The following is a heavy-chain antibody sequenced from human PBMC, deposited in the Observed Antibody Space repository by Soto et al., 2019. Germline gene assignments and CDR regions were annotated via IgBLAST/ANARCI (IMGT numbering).Heavy chain of an antibody. CDR1: GYSFTSYW. D-gene: IGHD6-13*01. J-gene: IGHJ6*02. V-gene: IGHV5-10-1*01. CDR3: ARRSIAAAGTVYYYGMDV. Sequence: GESLKISCKGSGYSFTSYWISGGRQMPGKGLEWMGRIDPSDSYTNYSPSFQGHATISADKSISTAYLQWRSLKASDTAMYYCARRSIAAAGTVYYYGMDVWGQGTTVTVSS. CDR2: IDPSDSYT.